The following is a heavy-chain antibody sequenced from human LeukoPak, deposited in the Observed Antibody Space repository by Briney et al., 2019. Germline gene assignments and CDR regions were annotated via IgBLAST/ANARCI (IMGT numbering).Heavy chain of an antibody. J-gene: IGHJ5*02. Sequence: PSETLSLTCSVSVVSMNGYYWSWLRQSAGNRLEWIGHVDSSGNTNYNPSLESRVTMSVDTSKNQFSLKLSSATAADTAVYYCARDRDFSGWFDPWGQGTLVTVSS. CDR2: VDSSGNT. D-gene: IGHD3-3*01. V-gene: IGHV4-4*07. CDR3: ARDRDFSGWFDP. CDR1: VVSMNGYY.